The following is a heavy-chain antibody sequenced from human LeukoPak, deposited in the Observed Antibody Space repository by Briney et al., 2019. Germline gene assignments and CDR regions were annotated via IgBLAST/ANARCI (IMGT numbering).Heavy chain of an antibody. V-gene: IGHV3-74*01. D-gene: IGHD2-15*01. J-gene: IGHJ4*02. CDR2: INSDGTST. CDR3: VAARADFDY. CDR1: GVTLSSYW. Sequence: PGGSLRLSCAASGVTLSSYWMHWVRQAPGKGLVWVSRINSDGTSTTYADPVKGRFTISRDTAKNSLYLQMNSLRAEDTAVHYCVAARADFDYWGQGTLVTVSS.